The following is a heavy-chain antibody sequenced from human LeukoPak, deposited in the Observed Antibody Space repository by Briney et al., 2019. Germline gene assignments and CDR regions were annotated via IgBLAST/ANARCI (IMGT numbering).Heavy chain of an antibody. D-gene: IGHD6-13*01. Sequence: ASVKVSCKASGYTFTSYGISWVRQAPGQGLEWMGWISAYNGNTNYAQKLQVRVTMTTDTSTSTAYMELRSLRSDDTAVYYCARDPGPYSSSWYYFDYWGQGTLVTVSS. CDR3: ARDPGPYSSSWYYFDY. CDR1: GYTFTSYG. J-gene: IGHJ4*02. CDR2: ISAYNGNT. V-gene: IGHV1-18*01.